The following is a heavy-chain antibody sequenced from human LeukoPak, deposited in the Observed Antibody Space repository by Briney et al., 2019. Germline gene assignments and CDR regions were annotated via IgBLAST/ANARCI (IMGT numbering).Heavy chain of an antibody. J-gene: IGHJ4*02. V-gene: IGHV5-51*01. CDR1: GYAIGSFGSCW. Sequence: GESPKISCKGSGYAIGSFGSCWIAWVRRMPGKGLEWMGSIYPIDSDTRYNPSFEGQVTVSVDRSISTVYLQWSSLKASDTAMYYCARVNSPRWFFDCWGQGSLLTVSS. CDR2: IYPIDSDT. CDR3: ARVNSPRWFFDC. D-gene: IGHD3-9*01.